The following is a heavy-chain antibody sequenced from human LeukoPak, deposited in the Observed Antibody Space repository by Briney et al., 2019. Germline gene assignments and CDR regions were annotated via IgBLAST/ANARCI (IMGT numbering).Heavy chain of an antibody. J-gene: IGHJ4*02. Sequence: GASVRVSCKASGYTFTSYGISWVRQAPGQGLEWMGWISAYNGNTNYAQKLQGRVTMTTDTSTSTAYMELRSLRSDDTAVYYCAREGYYDILTAADYWGQGTLVTVSS. V-gene: IGHV1-18*04. CDR3: AREGYYDILTAADY. CDR2: ISAYNGNT. CDR1: GYTFTSYG. D-gene: IGHD3-9*01.